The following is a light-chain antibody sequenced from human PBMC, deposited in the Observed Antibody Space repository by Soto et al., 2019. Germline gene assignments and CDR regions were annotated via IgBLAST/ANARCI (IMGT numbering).Light chain of an antibody. CDR2: DVS. CDR1: QSVSSSY. V-gene: IGKV3D-20*02. J-gene: IGKJ1*01. Sequence: EIVLTQSPGTLSLSPGERATLSCRASQSVSSSYLAWYQQKPGQAPRLLIYDVSNRATGIPTRFSGSRSGTDFTLTISSLQPEDFATYYCQQSYSRVTFGQGTKVDIK. CDR3: QQSYSRVT.